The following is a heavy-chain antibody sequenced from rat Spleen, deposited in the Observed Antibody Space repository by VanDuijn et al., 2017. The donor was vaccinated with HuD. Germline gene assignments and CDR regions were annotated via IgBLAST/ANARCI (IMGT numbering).Heavy chain of an antibody. Sequence: EVELVESGGGLVQPGTSLKLSCVASGFTFNNYWLSWVRQTPGKGLDWIASITKDGGSLFYRDSVKGRFTVSRDNEQNILYLQMDSLRSEDTATYYCSRGGATRFDYWGPGTMVTVSS. CDR1: GFTFNNYW. J-gene: IGHJ1*01. CDR3: SRGGATRFDY. CDR2: ITKDGGSL. V-gene: IGHV5-31*01. D-gene: IGHD1-11*01.